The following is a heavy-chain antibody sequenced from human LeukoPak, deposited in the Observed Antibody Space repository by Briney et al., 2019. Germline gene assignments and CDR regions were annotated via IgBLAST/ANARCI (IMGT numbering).Heavy chain of an antibody. J-gene: IGHJ4*02. CDR3: ARGGSKQWLVDDS. Sequence: ASVKVSCKASGGTFSSYTISWVRQAPGQGLEWMGRIIPILGIANYAQKFQGRVTITADKSTSTAYMELSSLRSEDTAVYYCARGGSKQWLVDDSWGQGTLVTVSS. D-gene: IGHD6-19*01. CDR1: GGTFSSYT. CDR2: IIPILGIA. V-gene: IGHV1-69*02.